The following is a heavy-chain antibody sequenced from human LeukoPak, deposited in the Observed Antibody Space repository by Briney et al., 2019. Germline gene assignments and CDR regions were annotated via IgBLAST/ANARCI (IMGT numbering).Heavy chain of an antibody. CDR3: ARSVGTINWFDS. Sequence: AASVRVSCKASRYTFTTYDISWVRQAPGQGLEWVGWISTYNANTNYAQKLQGRVTMTTDTSSSTAYMELTSLRSDDTAVYYCARSVGTINWFDSWGQGTLVTVSS. V-gene: IGHV1-18*01. CDR2: ISTYNANT. CDR1: RYTFTTYD. D-gene: IGHD4/OR15-4a*01. J-gene: IGHJ5*01.